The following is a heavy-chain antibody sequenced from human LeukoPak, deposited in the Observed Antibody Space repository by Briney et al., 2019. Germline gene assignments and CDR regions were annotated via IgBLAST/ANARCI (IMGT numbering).Heavy chain of an antibody. J-gene: IGHJ3*02. CDR3: AADGYNYDAFDI. D-gene: IGHD5-24*01. CDR1: GFTFTSSA. V-gene: IGHV1-58*02. Sequence: GASVKVSCKASGFTFTSSAMQWVRQARGQRLEWIGWIVVGSGNTNYAQKFQERVTITRDMSTSTAYMELSSLRPEDTAVYYCAADGYNYDAFDIWGQGTMVTVSS. CDR2: IVVGSGNT.